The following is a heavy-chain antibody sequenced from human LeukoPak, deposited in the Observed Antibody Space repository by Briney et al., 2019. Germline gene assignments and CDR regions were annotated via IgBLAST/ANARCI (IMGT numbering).Heavy chain of an antibody. Sequence: PGGSLRLSCEASGFAFSSYSMNWVRQAPGRGPEWVSLISTTGAAIYYADSVQGRFTVSRDDAKNSLYLQMNSLRAEDTAVYYCARGVGATHFDYWGQGTLVTVST. CDR2: ISTTGAAI. J-gene: IGHJ4*02. V-gene: IGHV3-21*06. CDR1: GFAFSSYS. CDR3: ARGVGATHFDY. D-gene: IGHD1-26*01.